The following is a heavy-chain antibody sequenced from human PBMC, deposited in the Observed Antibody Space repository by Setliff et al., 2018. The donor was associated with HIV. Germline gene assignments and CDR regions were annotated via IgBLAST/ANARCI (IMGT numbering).Heavy chain of an antibody. CDR2: ISASSNYI. D-gene: IGHD3-16*01. V-gene: IGHV3-21*01. J-gene: IGHJ4*02. Sequence: GGSLRLSCAASGFIFSSYGVNWVRQAPGKGLEWVSSISASSNYIFYADSVKGRFTISRDNAKNSLYLQMDSLRAEDTAVYYCAKDHGLVPLGEFDYWGQGTLVTVSS. CDR1: GFIFSSYG. CDR3: AKDHGLVPLGEFDY.